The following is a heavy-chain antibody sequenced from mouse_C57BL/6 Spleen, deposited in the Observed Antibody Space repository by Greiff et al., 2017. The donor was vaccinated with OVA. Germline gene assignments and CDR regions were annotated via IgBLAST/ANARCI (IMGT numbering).Heavy chain of an antibody. CDR2: INPSNGVT. Sequence: VQLQQPGTELVKPGAAVKLSCRASGYTFTSYWMHWVKQRPGQGLEWIGNINPSNGVTNYNEKFKSKATLTVDKSSNTAYMHLSSLTSEDSAVYYCARSGYDNEGYYFDYWGQGTTLTVSS. CDR1: GYTFTSYW. CDR3: ARSGYDNEGYYFDY. D-gene: IGHD2-4*01. V-gene: IGHV1-53*01. J-gene: IGHJ2*01.